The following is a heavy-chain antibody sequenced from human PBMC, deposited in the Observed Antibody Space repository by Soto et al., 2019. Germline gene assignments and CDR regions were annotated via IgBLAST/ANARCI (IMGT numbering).Heavy chain of an antibody. D-gene: IGHD3-22*01. V-gene: IGHV1-58*01. CDR1: GFIFSSSS. J-gene: IGHJ6*02. CDR3: AADSAGYDSREFYYYGLDV. CDR2: IVVGTGNT. Sequence: SVNVSCKSSGFIFSSSSVQWVRQARGQGLECIGRIVVGTGNTNYAQKFQERVTITRDMPTNTAYLEVSGLRSEDTAVYYCAADSAGYDSREFYYYGLDVWGQGTTVTVSS.